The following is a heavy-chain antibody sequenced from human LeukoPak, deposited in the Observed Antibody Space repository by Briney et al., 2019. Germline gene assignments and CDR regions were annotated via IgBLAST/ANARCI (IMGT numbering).Heavy chain of an antibody. CDR1: GFTFSSYA. D-gene: IGHD1-26*01. V-gene: IGHV3-23*01. CDR2: ISGSGGST. CDR3: ARRCDGGNFLYPQCLHY. J-gene: IGHJ4*02. Sequence: HPGGSLRLSCAASGFTFSSYAMSWVRQAPGKGLEWVSAISGSGGSTYYADSVKGRFTISRDNSKNTLFLQMNSLRAEDTAVYYCARRCDGGNFLYPQCLHYWGQGTLVTVSS.